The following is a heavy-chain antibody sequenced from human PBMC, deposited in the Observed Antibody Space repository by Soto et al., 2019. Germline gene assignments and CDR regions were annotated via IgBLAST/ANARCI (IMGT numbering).Heavy chain of an antibody. D-gene: IGHD5-12*01. CDR1: GVSFNSYA. V-gene: IGHV3-23*01. CDR2: ISARGGSS. CDR3: AKSSIEYSASVDR. Sequence: EVQLLDSGGGLVQPGGSLRLACAASGVSFNSYAMVLVRQAPGKGLEWVSVISARGGSSYFADSVKGRFTISRDNSKNVLYLEMNNLRAKDTATYFCAKSSIEYSASVDRWGHGTLVLVSS. J-gene: IGHJ5*02.